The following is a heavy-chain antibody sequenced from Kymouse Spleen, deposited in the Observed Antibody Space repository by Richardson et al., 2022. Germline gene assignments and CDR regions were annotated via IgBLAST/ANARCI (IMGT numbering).Heavy chain of an antibody. V-gene: IGHV4-34*01. CDR3: ARETMVRGVPLDP. Sequence: QVQLQQWGAGLLKPSETLSLTCAVYGGSFSGYYWSWIRQPPGKGLEWIGEINHSGSTNYNPSLKSRVTISVDTSKNQFSLKLSSVTAADTAVYYCARETMVRGVPLDPWGQGTLVTVSS. J-gene: IGHJ5*02. D-gene: IGHD3-10*01. CDR2: INHSGST. CDR1: GGSFSGYY.